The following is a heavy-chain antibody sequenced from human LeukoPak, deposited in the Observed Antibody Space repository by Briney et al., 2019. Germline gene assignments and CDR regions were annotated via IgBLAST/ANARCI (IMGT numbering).Heavy chain of an antibody. J-gene: IGHJ4*02. D-gene: IGHD3-16*02. V-gene: IGHV7-4-1*02. CDR3: ARAFQSLGGLSLPDY. CDR1: GYSFTNYA. Sequence: ASVKVSCKASGYSFTNYAMNWVRQAPGQGLEWMGWIHPSTGNPTYAQGFTGRFVFSLDTSVSTTYLHISSLKAEDTAVYFCARAFQSLGGLSLPDYWGQGTLVTVSS. CDR2: IHPSTGNP.